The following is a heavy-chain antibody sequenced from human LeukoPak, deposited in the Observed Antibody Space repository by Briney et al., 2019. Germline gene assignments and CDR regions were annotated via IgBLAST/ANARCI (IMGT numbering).Heavy chain of an antibody. V-gene: IGHV1-8*03. D-gene: IGHD1-26*01. CDR2: MSPNSGRT. J-gene: IGHJ4*02. Sequence: ASVKVSCQASGYTFSTYDINWVRQATGQGLEWMGWMSPNSGRTGYAQKFQGRVTISADTSLSTAYMELSSLRSEDTAVYYCARTSIVGATYGYYFDYWGQGTLVTVSS. CDR3: ARTSIVGATYGYYFDY. CDR1: GYTFSTYD.